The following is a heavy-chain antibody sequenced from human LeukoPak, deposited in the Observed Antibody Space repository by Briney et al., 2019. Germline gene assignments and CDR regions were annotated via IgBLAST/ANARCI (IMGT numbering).Heavy chain of an antibody. CDR3: ARGYDFWSGYYDDAFDI. Sequence: PGGSLRLSCAASGFTFSSYWMHWVRQAPGKGLVWVSRINTDESSTSYADSVKGRFTISRDNAKNTLYLQMNSLRAEDTAVYYCARGYDFWSGYYDDAFDIWGQGTMVTVSS. D-gene: IGHD3-3*01. J-gene: IGHJ3*02. CDR1: GFTFSSYW. V-gene: IGHV3-74*01. CDR2: INTDESST.